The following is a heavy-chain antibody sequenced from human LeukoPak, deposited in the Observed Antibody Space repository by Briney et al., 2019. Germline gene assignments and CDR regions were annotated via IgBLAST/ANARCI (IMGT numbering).Heavy chain of an antibody. V-gene: IGHV4-4*09. CDR1: GASISNY. D-gene: IGHD1-26*01. Sequence: SETLSLTCTVSGASISNYWSWIRQTPEKGLEWMGHIHSSGGSSYYPSLKSRLTLSIDTSRNQLSLKLPPVTAADTAVYFCARLGSYHDFWGQGALVTVSS. CDR3: ARLGSYHDF. J-gene: IGHJ4*02. CDR2: IHSSGGS.